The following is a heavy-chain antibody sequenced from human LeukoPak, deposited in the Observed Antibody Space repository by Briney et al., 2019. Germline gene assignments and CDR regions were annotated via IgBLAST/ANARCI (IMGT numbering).Heavy chain of an antibody. Sequence: SETLSLTCTVSGYSISSGYYWGWIRQPPGKGLEWIGSIYHSGSTYYNPSLKSRVTISVDTSKNQFSLKLSSVTAADTALYYCARGNSYYESSGYFPWESFRHWGQGTLVTVSS. V-gene: IGHV4-38-2*02. D-gene: IGHD3-22*01. J-gene: IGHJ1*01. CDR3: ARGNSYYESSGYFPWESFRH. CDR1: GYSISSGYY. CDR2: IYHSGST.